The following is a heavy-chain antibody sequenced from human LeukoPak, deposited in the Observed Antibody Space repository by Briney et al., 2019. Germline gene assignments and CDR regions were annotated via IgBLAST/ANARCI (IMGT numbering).Heavy chain of an antibody. CDR2: INPNSGGT. CDR3: ARDRGLARYCSSSCFDY. D-gene: IGHD2-2*01. Sequence: ASVKVSCKASGYTFTGYYMHGVRQAPGQGLEWMGWINPNSGGTNYAQKFQGRVTMTRDTSISTAYMELSRLRSDDTAVYYCARDRGLARYCSSSCFDYWGQGTLVTVSS. CDR1: GYTFTGYY. J-gene: IGHJ4*02. V-gene: IGHV1-2*02.